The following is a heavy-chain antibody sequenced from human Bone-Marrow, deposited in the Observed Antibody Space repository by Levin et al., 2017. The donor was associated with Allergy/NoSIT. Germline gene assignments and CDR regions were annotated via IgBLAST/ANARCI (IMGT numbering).Heavy chain of an antibody. J-gene: IGHJ4*02. CDR3: ARQDYVWGRDY. V-gene: IGHV3-66*04. Sequence: LSLTCAASGFTVINNYMTWVRQAPGKGLEWVSLIYSGGSTYYADSAKGRFTISRDNSKNTVYLQMNSLRVEDTAVYYCARQDYVWGRDYWGQGTLVTVSS. D-gene: IGHD3-16*01. CDR2: IYSGGST. CDR1: GFTVINNY.